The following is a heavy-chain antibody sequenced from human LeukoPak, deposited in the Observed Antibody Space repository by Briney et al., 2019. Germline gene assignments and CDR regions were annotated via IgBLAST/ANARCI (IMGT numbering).Heavy chain of an antibody. CDR1: GFTFSSYG. J-gene: IGHJ5*02. Sequence: PGGSLRLSCAASGFTFSSYGMHWVRQAPGKGLEWVAVISYDGSNKYYADSVKGRFTISRDNSKNTLYLQMNSLRAEDTVVYYCTTRRGPWGQGTLVTVSS. V-gene: IGHV3-30*03. D-gene: IGHD6-6*01. CDR3: TTRRGP. CDR2: ISYDGSNK.